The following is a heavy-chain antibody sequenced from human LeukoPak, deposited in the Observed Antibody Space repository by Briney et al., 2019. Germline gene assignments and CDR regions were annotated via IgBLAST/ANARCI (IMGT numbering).Heavy chain of an antibody. CDR2: IRSKANSYAT. V-gene: IGHV3-73*01. Sequence: GGSLRLSCAASGFTFSGSAMHWVRQASGKGLEWVGRIRSKANSYATAYAASVKGRFTISRDESKNTAYLQMNSLKTEDTAVYYCTSQYCSSTSCRVYWGQGTLVTVSS. D-gene: IGHD2-2*01. CDR1: GFTFSGSA. J-gene: IGHJ4*02. CDR3: TSQYCSSTSCRVY.